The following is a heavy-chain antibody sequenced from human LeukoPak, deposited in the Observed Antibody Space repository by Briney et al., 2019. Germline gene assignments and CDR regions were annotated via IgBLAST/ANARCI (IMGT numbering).Heavy chain of an antibody. D-gene: IGHD6-19*01. V-gene: IGHV3-9*01. CDR1: GFTFDDYA. CDR3: AKDTSSSPRGMDV. J-gene: IGHJ6*02. CDR2: ISWNSGSI. Sequence: PGRSLRLSCAASGFTFDDYAMHWVRQAPGKGLGWVSGISWNSGSIGYADSVKGRFTISRDNAKNSLYLQMNSLRAEDTALYYCAKDTSSSPRGMDVWGQGTTVTVSS.